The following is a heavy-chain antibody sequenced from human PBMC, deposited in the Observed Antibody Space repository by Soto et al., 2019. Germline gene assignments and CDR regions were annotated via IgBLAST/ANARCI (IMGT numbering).Heavy chain of an antibody. D-gene: IGHD3-16*01. J-gene: IGHJ4*02. Sequence: QLQLQESGPGLVKPSETLSLTCTVSGGSISSSSYYWGWIRQPPGKGLEWIGSIHYSGSTYYNPSLKSQVTISVDTSKNQFSLKLRSVTAADTAVYYCARHEGWSYGYSGYWGQGTLVTVSS. V-gene: IGHV4-39*01. CDR2: IHYSGST. CDR3: ARHEGWSYGYSGY. CDR1: GGSISSSSYY.